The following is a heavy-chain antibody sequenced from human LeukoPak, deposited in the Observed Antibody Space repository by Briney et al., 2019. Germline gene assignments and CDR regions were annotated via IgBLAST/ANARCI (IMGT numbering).Heavy chain of an antibody. Sequence: SVKVSCKASGGTFSSYATSWVRQAPGQGLEWMGGIIPIFGTANYAQEFQGRVTITTDESTSTAYMELSSLRSEDTAVYYCARTYCSGGSCFDYWGQGTLVTVSS. CDR3: ARTYCSGGSCFDY. J-gene: IGHJ4*02. CDR1: GGTFSSYA. V-gene: IGHV1-69*05. CDR2: IIPIFGTA. D-gene: IGHD2-15*01.